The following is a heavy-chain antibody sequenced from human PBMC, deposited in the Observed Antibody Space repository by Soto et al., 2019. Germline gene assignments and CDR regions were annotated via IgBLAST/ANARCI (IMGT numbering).Heavy chain of an antibody. CDR1: GGSISSGGYY. CDR3: ARDTNGGYSGYELRGGFDY. D-gene: IGHD5-12*01. V-gene: IGHV4-31*03. CDR2: IYYSGST. J-gene: IGHJ4*02. Sequence: QVQLQESGPGLVKPSQTLSLTCTVSGGSISSGGYYWSWIRQHPGKGLEWIGYIYYSGSTYYNPSRKSRDTIPVDTPKNQFSLKLSSVTAADTAVYYCARDTNGGYSGYELRGGFDYWGQGTLVTVSS.